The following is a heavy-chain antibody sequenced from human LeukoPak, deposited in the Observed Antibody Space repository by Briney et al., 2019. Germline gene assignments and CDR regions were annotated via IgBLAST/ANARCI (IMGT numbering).Heavy chain of an antibody. Sequence: GGSLRLSCAASGFTFSSFWMSWVRRAPGKGLEWVASIKQDGSEKYYVDSVKGRFTISSDNAKNSVYLQMNSLTAEDTAVYYCAKSTLFGVVLFDYWGQGTLVTVSS. V-gene: IGHV3-7*03. CDR3: AKSTLFGVVLFDY. CDR1: GFTFSSFW. J-gene: IGHJ4*02. D-gene: IGHD3-3*01. CDR2: IKQDGSEK.